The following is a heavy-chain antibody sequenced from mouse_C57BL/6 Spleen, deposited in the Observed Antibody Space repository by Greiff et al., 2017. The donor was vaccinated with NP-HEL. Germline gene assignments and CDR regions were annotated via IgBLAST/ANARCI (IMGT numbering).Heavy chain of an antibody. CDR2: IWSGGGT. D-gene: IGHD2-4*01. Sequence: QVQLKESGPGLVQPSQSLSITCTVSGFSLTSYGVHWVRQSPGKGLEWLGVIWSGGGTDSNAAFIYRLSISKDTSKSQVFFKMSSLQADDTAIYYCALITTDWYFDVWGTGTTVTVSS. J-gene: IGHJ1*03. CDR1: GFSLTSYG. CDR3: ALITTDWYFDV. V-gene: IGHV2-2*01.